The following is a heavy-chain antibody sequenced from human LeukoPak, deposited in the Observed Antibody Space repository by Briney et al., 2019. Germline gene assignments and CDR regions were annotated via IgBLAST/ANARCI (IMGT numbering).Heavy chain of an antibody. CDR3: ARPSMVRGVIMANWFDP. V-gene: IGHV1-2*02. CDR1: GYTFTGYY. D-gene: IGHD3-10*01. CDR2: IHPNSGGT. J-gene: IGHJ5*02. Sequence: ASVKVSCKASGYTFTGYYMHWVRQAPGQGLEWMGWIHPNSGGTNYAQKFQGRVTMTRDTSISTAYMELSRLRSDDTAVYYCARPSMVRGVIMANWFDPWGQGTLVTVSS.